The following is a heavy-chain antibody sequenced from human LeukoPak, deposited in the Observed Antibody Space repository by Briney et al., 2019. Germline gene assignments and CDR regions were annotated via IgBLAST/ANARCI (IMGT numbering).Heavy chain of an antibody. CDR2: INHSGST. V-gene: IGHV4-34*01. J-gene: IGHJ6*03. D-gene: IGHD6-19*01. CDR1: GGSFSGYY. Sequence: PSETLSLTCAVYGGSFSGYYWSWIRQPPGKGLEWIGEINHSGSTNYNPSLKSRVTISVDTSKNQFSLKLSSVTAADTAVYYCARSPHGSTVAGYYYYYMDVWGKGTTVTVSS. CDR3: ARSPHGSTVAGYYYYYMDV.